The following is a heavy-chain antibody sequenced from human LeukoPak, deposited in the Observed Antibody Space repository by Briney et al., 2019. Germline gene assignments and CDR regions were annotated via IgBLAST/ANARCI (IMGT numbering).Heavy chain of an antibody. Sequence: PSETLSLTCTVSGGSISSYYWSWIRQPPGKGLEWIGYIYHSGSTYYNPSLKSRVTISVDRSKNQFSLKLSSVTAADTAVYYCAREKSSSELFDYWGQGTLVTVSS. D-gene: IGHD6-6*01. CDR2: IYHSGST. J-gene: IGHJ4*02. V-gene: IGHV4-59*12. CDR3: AREKSSSELFDY. CDR1: GGSISSYY.